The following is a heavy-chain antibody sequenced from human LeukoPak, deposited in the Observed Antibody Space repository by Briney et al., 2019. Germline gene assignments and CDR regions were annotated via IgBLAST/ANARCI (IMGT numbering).Heavy chain of an antibody. V-gene: IGHV3-30-3*01. D-gene: IGHD6-13*01. Sequence: GRSLRLSCEASGFTFSHYAMHWVRQSPGKGLEWVALISYDGSNIQYADSVKGRFTISRDNSKNTLYLQMNTLRTEDTALYYCARDRAAAPWGYFDYWGQGTLVTVSS. CDR1: GFTFSHYA. CDR3: ARDRAAAPWGYFDY. J-gene: IGHJ4*02. CDR2: ISYDGSNI.